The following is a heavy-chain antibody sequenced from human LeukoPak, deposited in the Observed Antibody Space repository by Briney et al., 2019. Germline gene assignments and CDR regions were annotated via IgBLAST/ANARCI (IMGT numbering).Heavy chain of an antibody. Sequence: PGGSLRLSCAASGFTFSSYGISWVRQAPGQGLEWMGWISAYNGNTNYAQKLQGRVAMTTDTSTSTAYMELRSLRSDDTAVYYCARGVRGEAAARYIDYWGQGTLVTVSS. V-gene: IGHV1-18*01. CDR2: ISAYNGNT. J-gene: IGHJ4*02. D-gene: IGHD6-25*01. CDR1: GFTFSSYG. CDR3: ARGVRGEAAARYIDY.